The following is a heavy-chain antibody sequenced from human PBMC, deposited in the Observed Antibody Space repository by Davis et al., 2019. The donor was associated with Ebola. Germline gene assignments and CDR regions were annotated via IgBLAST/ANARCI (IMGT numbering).Heavy chain of an antibody. J-gene: IGHJ4*02. D-gene: IGHD5-18*01. CDR2: VYAGDSDS. CDR3: TSQGHRGSYLIHDY. V-gene: IGHV5-51*01. CDR1: GYSFTTYW. Sequence: PGGSLRLSCKASGYSFTTYWIGWVRQLPGKGLEWMGIVYAGDSDSRYSPSFQGQVTIPADKSISTAYLQWSSLKASDTAMYYCTSQGHRGSYLIHDYWGQGTQVIVSS.